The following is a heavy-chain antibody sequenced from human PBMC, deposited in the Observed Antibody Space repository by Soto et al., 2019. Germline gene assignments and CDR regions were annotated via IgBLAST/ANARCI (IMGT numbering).Heavy chain of an antibody. CDR1: GFSLTTSGVG. J-gene: IGHJ4*02. D-gene: IGHD6-13*01. V-gene: IGHV2-5*02. Sequence: QITLKESGPPLVRPTQTLTLTCTFSGFSLTTSGVGVGWIRQPPGKALEWLALIYWDDDHRYSPSLKTRLTITNDNSKNQGVLTITKLDPADTATYDCAREVYSSTYFDSRGQGTLVTVAS. CDR3: AREVYSSTYFDS. CDR2: IYWDDDH.